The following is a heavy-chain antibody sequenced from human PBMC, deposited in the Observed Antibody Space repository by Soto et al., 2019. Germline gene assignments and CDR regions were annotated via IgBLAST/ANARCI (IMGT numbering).Heavy chain of an antibody. J-gene: IGHJ6*02. D-gene: IGHD2-15*01. CDR2: MFYSGLT. V-gene: IGHV4-39*01. Sequence: SETLSLTCSVSGYSVSSSDYYWAWIRQPPGKGLEWIGSMFYSGLTYYNPSLKSRVTLSVDTSKNQFSVRLNSVTAADTAVYYCAPLTVSLSGPYGIHVWGQGTTVTVS. CDR3: APLTVSLSGPYGIHV. CDR1: GYSVSSSDYY.